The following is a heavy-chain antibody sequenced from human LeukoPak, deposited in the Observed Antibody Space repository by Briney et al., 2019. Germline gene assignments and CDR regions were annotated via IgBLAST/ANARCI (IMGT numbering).Heavy chain of an antibody. CDR1: GDSVSTSGVA. Sequence: SQTLSLSCAISGDSVSTSGVAWNWVRQSPSRGLEWLGRTYYTSKWNTDYAVSVKSRIVVNPDTSKNQLSLQLNSLTSEDTAVYYCVKDWYDFWSGYYTVTDAFDIWGQGTMVTVSS. J-gene: IGHJ3*02. D-gene: IGHD3-3*01. CDR3: VKDWYDFWSGYYTVTDAFDI. CDR2: TYYTSKWNT. V-gene: IGHV6-1*01.